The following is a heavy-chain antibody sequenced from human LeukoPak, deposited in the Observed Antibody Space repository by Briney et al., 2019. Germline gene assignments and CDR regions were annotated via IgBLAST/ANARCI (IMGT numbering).Heavy chain of an antibody. CDR1: GYTFTRYY. Sequence: ASVKVSCKASGYTFTRYYMHWVRQAPGQGLEWMGIVHPSGGTTSYAQKFQGRVTMTRDTSTSTVYMELSSLRSEDTAVYYCAREALLSNHPNDAFDIWGQGTMVTVSS. V-gene: IGHV1-46*01. D-gene: IGHD2-15*01. CDR2: VHPSGGTT. CDR3: AREALLSNHPNDAFDI. J-gene: IGHJ3*02.